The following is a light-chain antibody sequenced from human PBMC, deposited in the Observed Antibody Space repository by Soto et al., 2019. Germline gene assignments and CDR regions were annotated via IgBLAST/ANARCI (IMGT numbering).Light chain of an antibody. CDR3: SSCTSSSTLV. CDR1: SSDVGSYNY. J-gene: IGLJ2*01. Sequence: QSVLTQPASVSGSPGQSITISCTGTSSDVGSYNYVSWYQQHPGKAPKLMIYEVSNRPSGVSNRFSGSKSGNTASLTISGLQAEDEADYYCSSCTSSSTLVFGGGTKLTVL. V-gene: IGLV2-14*01. CDR2: EVS.